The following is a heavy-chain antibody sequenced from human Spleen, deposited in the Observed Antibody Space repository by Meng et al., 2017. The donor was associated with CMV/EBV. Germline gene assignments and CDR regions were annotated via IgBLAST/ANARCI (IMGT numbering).Heavy chain of an antibody. J-gene: IGHJ6*02. CDR3: ARDRAALGYYYYAMDV. V-gene: IGHV4-59*01. D-gene: IGHD2-15*01. CDR1: GHPTTTYY. Sequence: SETLSLTCTVSGHPTTTYYWSWIRQPPGKGLEWIGYISYSGSTNYSPSLRSRVSLSVDTSKNQFSLELSAVTAADTAIYYCARDRAALGYYYYAMDVWGQGTTVTVSS. CDR2: ISYSGST.